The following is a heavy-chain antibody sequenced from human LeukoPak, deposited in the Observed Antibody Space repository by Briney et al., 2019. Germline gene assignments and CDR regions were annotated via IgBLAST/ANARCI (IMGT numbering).Heavy chain of an antibody. CDR2: FNPGDSDI. D-gene: IGHD4/OR15-4a*01. CDR1: GYSFTNYW. V-gene: IGHV5-51*01. J-gene: IGHJ3*02. CDR3: ARHAPNSRVAFDI. Sequence: GESLEISCKGSGYSFTNYWVGWVRQMPGKGLEWMGTFNPGDSDIRYSPSLQGQVTISVDKSISTAYLQLSSLKASDTAMYYCARHAPNSRVAFDIWGQGTMISVSS.